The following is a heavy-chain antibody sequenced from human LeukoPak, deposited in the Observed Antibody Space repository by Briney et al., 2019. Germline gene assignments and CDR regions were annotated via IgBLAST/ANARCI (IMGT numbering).Heavy chain of an antibody. CDR3: ARFKYYYGSGSYGYFDY. V-gene: IGHV4-39*07. CDR1: GGSISSSSYY. Sequence: PSETLSLTCTVSGGSISSSSYYWGWIRQPPGKGLEWIGSIYYSGSTYYNPSLKSRVTISVDTSKNQFSLKLSSVTAADTAVYYCARFKYYYGSGSYGYFDYWGQGTLVTVSS. CDR2: IYYSGST. J-gene: IGHJ4*02. D-gene: IGHD3-10*01.